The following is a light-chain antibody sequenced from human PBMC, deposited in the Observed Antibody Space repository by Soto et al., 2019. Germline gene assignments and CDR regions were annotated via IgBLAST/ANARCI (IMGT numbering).Light chain of an antibody. V-gene: IGKV3-20*01. Sequence: DMVLTQSPGTLSLSPGERATLSCRASRSFASSYLGWYQQTPGQAPRLLLYAASKRATGIPYRFCGSGSGTDFTLTINRMEPEDSAVYYCQQYGSSPPYTFGQGTKVE. CDR3: QQYGSSPPYT. CDR2: AAS. J-gene: IGKJ2*01. CDR1: RSFASSY.